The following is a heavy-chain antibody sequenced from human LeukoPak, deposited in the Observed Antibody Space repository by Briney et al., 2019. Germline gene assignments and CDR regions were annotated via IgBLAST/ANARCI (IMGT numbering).Heavy chain of an antibody. D-gene: IGHD4-17*01. CDR2: IYYDGKT. CDR1: GDSMSNSNSY. CDR3: VRLQHFGDPH. Sequence: SETLSLTCTVSGDSMSNSNSYWAWNRQPPGKGLEWIGSIYYDGKTYCSPSLRSRVTVSADTSKSQFSLKLSSVTAADTAVYFSVRLQHFGDPHWGQGTLVTVST. V-gene: IGHV4-39*01. J-gene: IGHJ4*02.